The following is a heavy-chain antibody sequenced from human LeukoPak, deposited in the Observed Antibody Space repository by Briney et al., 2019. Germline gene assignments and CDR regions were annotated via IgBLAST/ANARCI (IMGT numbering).Heavy chain of an antibody. V-gene: IGHV5-51*01. J-gene: IGHJ5*02. CDR1: GYTFTNYW. Sequence: GESLRISCKGSGYTFTNYWIGWVRQMPGRGLEWVGLIYLHSGESRYSASFQGQVIFSADRSISTAYLHWSSLKASDTAIYYCARGSSASSEVNWFDPWGQGTLVTVSS. CDR3: ARGSSASSEVNWFDP. CDR2: IYLHSGES. D-gene: IGHD6-6*01.